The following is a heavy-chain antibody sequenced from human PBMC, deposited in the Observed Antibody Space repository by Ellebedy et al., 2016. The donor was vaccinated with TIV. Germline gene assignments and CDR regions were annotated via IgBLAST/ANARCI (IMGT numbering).Heavy chain of an antibody. V-gene: IGHV3-30*03. J-gene: IGHJ4*02. CDR1: GFTFSSYG. D-gene: IGHD6-13*01. CDR3: AREGSHSSSWSPVGYFDY. CDR2: ISYDGSNK. Sequence: GESLKISXAASGFTFSSYGMHWVRQAPGKGLEWVAVISYDGSNKYYADSVKGRFTISRDNAKNSLYLQMNSLRAEDTAVYYCAREGSHSSSWSPVGYFDYWGQGTLVTVSS.